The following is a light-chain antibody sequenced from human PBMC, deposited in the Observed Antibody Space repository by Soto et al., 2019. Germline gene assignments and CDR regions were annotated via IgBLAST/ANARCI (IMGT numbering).Light chain of an antibody. CDR3: QQYATSRWT. CDR1: QSVSSAS. J-gene: IGKJ1*01. V-gene: IGKV3-20*01. Sequence: ETVLTQSPGTLPLSPGDRATLSCRASQSVSSASLAWYQQKPGQAPRLLIYGASSRAAGIPDRFSGSGSGTDFTLTISRLEPEDFAVYYCQQYATSRWTFGQGTKVELK. CDR2: GAS.